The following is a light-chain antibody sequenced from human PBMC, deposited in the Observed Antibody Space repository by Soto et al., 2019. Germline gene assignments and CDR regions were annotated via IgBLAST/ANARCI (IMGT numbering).Light chain of an antibody. CDR2: EVS. CDR1: STDIGTYDH. V-gene: IGLV2-14*01. J-gene: IGLJ2*01. Sequence: QSALTQPASVSGSPGQSITISCTGTSTDIGTYDHVSWYQQYPGKVPQLIIYEVSNRPSGLSSRFSGSKSGNAASLTISGLQVEDEADYYCAAWDDSLNGVVFGGGTQLTVL. CDR3: AAWDDSLNGVV.